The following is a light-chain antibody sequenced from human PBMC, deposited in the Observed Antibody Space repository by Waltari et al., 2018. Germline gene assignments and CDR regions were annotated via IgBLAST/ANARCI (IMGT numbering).Light chain of an antibody. CDR2: DNN. Sequence: QSVLTQPPSVSAAPGQKVTISCSGGSSNIGKNDVFWYQLVPGAAPKPLIDDNNTRPAGTRGRCSGSKCGASATLGITGLQTGDEADYYCGTWDSSLSVWLLGGGSMVTVL. CDR3: GTWDSSLSVWL. J-gene: IGLJ3*02. CDR1: SSNIGKND. V-gene: IGLV1-51*01.